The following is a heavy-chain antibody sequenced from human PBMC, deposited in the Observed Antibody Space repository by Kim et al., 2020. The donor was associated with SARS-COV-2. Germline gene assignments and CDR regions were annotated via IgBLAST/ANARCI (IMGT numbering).Heavy chain of an antibody. Sequence: GGSLRLSCAASGFIFSNYNMNWVRQAPGKGLEWVSYITSGIGAIYYTDSVKGRFTISRDNAKNSLYLQMNSLRDEDTAVYFCARDRHYGSSGISDAFDIWGQGTMVTVSS. CDR1: GFIFSNYN. CDR3: ARDRHYGSSGISDAFDI. CDR2: ITSGIGAI. D-gene: IGHD6-13*01. V-gene: IGHV3-48*02. J-gene: IGHJ3*02.